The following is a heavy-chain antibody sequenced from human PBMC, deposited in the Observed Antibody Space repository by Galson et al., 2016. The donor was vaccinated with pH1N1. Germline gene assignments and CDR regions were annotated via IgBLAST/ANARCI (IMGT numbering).Heavy chain of an antibody. V-gene: IGHV2-5*02. J-gene: IGHJ4*02. D-gene: IGHD4-17*01. Sequence: PALVKPTQTLTPTCTFSGFSLSTSGVGVGWIRQPPGKALEWLALIYWDDDKRYSTSLKSRLTITKDTSKNQVVLTMTNMDPVDTATYYFARNGYGDYMGYFDYWGQGTLVSVSS. CDR2: IYWDDDK. CDR3: ARNGYGDYMGYFDY. CDR1: GFSLSTSGVG.